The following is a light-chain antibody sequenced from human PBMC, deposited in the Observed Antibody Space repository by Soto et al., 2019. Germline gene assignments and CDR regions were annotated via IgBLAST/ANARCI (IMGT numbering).Light chain of an antibody. Sequence: QSALTQPASVSGSPGQSITISCTGTSSDIGGYNYVSWYQQHPGKAPKLMIYDVSSRPSGVSNRFSGSKSGNTASLTISGLQAEDEADYYCRSYTSSSTYVVFGGGTKLTVL. J-gene: IGLJ2*01. V-gene: IGLV2-14*01. CDR3: RSYTSSSTYVV. CDR1: SSDIGGYNY. CDR2: DVS.